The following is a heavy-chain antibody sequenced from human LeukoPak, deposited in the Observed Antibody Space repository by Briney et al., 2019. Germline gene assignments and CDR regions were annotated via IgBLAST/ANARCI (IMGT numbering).Heavy chain of an antibody. CDR1: GYSISSGYY. CDR3: ARSYCTSTSCYFFDY. J-gene: IGHJ4*02. Sequence: PSETLSLTCAVSGYSISSGYYWGWIRPPPGKGLEWIGSIYHSGSTYYNPSLKSRVTISIDTSKNQFSLKLSSVTAADTAVFYCARSYCTSTSCYFFDYWGQGTLVTVSS. CDR2: IYHSGST. D-gene: IGHD2-2*01. V-gene: IGHV4-38-2*01.